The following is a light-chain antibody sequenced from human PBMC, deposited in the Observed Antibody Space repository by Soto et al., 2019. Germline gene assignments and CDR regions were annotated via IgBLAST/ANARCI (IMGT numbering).Light chain of an antibody. Sequence: EIVLTQSPGTLSLSPGERATLSCRASQSVSSSYLAWCQQKPGQAPRLLIYGASSRATGIPDRFSGSGSGTDFTLTISRLEPEDVAVYYCQQYGSSSPNTFGQGTKLEIK. V-gene: IGKV3-20*01. J-gene: IGKJ2*01. CDR3: QQYGSSSPNT. CDR1: QSVSSSY. CDR2: GAS.